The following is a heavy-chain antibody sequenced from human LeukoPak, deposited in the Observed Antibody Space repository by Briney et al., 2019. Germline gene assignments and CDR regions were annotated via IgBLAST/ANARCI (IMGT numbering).Heavy chain of an antibody. CDR2: IYYSGST. CDR1: GGSISSGSYY. CDR3: ARVGVDHSGNIIKYFFGH. Sequence: SQTLSLTCTVSGGSISSGSYYWSWIRQPAGKGLEWIGNIYYSGSTNYSPSLKSRVIISVDTSKNQFSLKLSPVIAADTAVYYCARVGVDHSGNIIKYFFGHWGQGSLVTVSS. V-gene: IGHV4-61*10. J-gene: IGHJ4*02. D-gene: IGHD4-23*01.